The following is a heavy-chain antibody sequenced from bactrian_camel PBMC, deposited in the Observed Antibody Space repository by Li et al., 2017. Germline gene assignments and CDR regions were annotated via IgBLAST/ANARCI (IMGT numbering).Heavy chain of an antibody. D-gene: IGHD7*01. CDR3: ATRGLGADCSGPRRSSAEYVY. CDR2: LDSDGTT. J-gene: IGHJ4*01. V-gene: IGHV3S67*01. CDR1: GAPSRDTYSRYC. Sequence: VQLVESGGGSVQAGGSLRLSCVPSGAPSRDTYSRYCMGWFRLVPGKEREVVASLDSDGTTEYADSVKGRFTISQGNAENTLYLQMNSLKSEDTAMYFCATRGLGADCSGPRRSSAEYVYWGQGTQVTVS.